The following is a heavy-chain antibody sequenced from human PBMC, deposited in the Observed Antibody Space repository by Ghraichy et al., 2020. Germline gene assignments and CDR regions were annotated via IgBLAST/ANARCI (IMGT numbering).Heavy chain of an antibody. D-gene: IGHD5-24*01. J-gene: IGHJ4*02. CDR1: GFTFSTYS. V-gene: IGHV3-21*01. Sequence: GALRLSCAASGFTFSTYSMNWVRQAPGKGLEWVSSTSGSSSYIYYADSVTGRFTISRDNAKNSLYLQMNSLRAEDTAVYYCARDLTKMSTILFEDWGQGTLVTVSS. CDR2: TSGSSSYI. CDR3: ARDLTKMSTILFED.